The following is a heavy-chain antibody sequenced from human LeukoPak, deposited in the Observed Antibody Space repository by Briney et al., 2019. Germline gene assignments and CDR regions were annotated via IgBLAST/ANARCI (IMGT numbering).Heavy chain of an antibody. D-gene: IGHD2/OR15-2a*01. V-gene: IGHV3-74*01. CDR2: ISTDGSSR. CDR3: ASYLTSIPSGMDV. CDR1: GFTFSSYW. J-gene: IGHJ6*02. Sequence: GGSLRLSCAASGFTFSSYWMHWFRQAPRKGLVWVSRISTDGSSRSYADSVKGRFTISRDNGKNTLYLQMNSLRAEATAVYYCASYLTSIPSGMDVWGQGATVTVSS.